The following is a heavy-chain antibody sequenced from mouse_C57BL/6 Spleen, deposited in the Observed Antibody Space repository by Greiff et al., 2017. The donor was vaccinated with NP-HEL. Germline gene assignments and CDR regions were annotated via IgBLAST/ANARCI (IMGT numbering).Heavy chain of an antibody. CDR2: INPSSGYT. Sequence: VQLQQSGAELAKPGASVKLSCKASGYTFTSYWLHWVKQRPGQGLEWIGYINPSSGYTKYTQKLKDKATLHADQSSSTAYMQLSSLTYEDSAVYYCAPLTTVVAKGFAYWGQGTLVTVSA. CDR3: APLTTVVAKGFAY. J-gene: IGHJ3*01. CDR1: GYTFTSYW. D-gene: IGHD1-1*01. V-gene: IGHV1-7*01.